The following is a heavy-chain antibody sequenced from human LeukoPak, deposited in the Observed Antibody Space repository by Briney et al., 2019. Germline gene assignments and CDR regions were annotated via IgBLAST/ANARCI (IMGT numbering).Heavy chain of an antibody. CDR1: GGSISSYY. Sequence: KASETLSLTCTVSGGSISSYYWSWIRQPPGKGLEWIGSIYYSGSTYYNPSLKSRVTISVDTSKNQFSLKLSSVTAADTAVYYCARRGYYDPMDYWGQGTLVTVSS. CDR3: ARRGYYDPMDY. D-gene: IGHD3-3*01. J-gene: IGHJ4*02. CDR2: IYYSGST. V-gene: IGHV4-59*05.